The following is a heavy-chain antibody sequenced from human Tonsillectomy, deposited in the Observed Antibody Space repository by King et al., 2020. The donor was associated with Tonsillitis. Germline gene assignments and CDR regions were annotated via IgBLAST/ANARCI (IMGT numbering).Heavy chain of an antibody. V-gene: IGHV3-30*04. CDR1: GFDFSRFL. Sequence: VQLVESGGGVVQPGGSLRLSCAASGFDFSRFLIHWVRQAPGKGLEWVAVMSLDGSNKYYADSVKGRFTISIDNSRNTLYLQLNSLTTADTAVYYCARRRDSSSSAAFDIWGQGTMVTVSS. J-gene: IGHJ3*02. CDR2: MSLDGSNK. D-gene: IGHD6-6*01. CDR3: ARRRDSSSSAAFDI.